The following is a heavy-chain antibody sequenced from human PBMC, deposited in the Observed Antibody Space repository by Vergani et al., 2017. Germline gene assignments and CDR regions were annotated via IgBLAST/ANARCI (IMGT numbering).Heavy chain of an antibody. CDR3: ARVRGDNKQMVMYYFDY. D-gene: IGHD2-8*01. CDR2: ISWNSGSI. V-gene: IGHV3-9*01. CDR1: GITFDDYA. Sequence: EVQLVESGGGLVQPGRSLRLSCAASGITFDDYAMHWVRQAPGKGLEWVSGISWNSGSIGYADSVKGRFTISRDNAKNSLYLQMNSLRAEDTALYYCARVRGDNKQMVMYYFDYWGQGTLVTVSS. J-gene: IGHJ4*02.